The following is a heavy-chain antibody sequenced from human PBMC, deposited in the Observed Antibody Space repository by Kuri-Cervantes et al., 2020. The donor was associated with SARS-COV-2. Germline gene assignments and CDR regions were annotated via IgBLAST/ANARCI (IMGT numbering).Heavy chain of an antibody. CDR1: GYSISSGGYS. CDR2: IYYSGTT. V-gene: IGHV4-30-4*08. Sequence: SETLSLTCAVSGYSISSGGYSRSWIRQPPGKGLEWIGFIYYSGTTSYNPSLKSRVTMSVDTSKNQFSLKLSSVTAADAAVYYCARDRISGYLYFLDYWGRGTLVTVSS. J-gene: IGHJ4*02. D-gene: IGHD5-12*01. CDR3: ARDRISGYLYFLDY.